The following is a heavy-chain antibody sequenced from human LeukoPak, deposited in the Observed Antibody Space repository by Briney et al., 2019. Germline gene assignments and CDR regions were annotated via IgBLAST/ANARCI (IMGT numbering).Heavy chain of an antibody. D-gene: IGHD3-22*01. J-gene: IGHJ3*02. CDR2: IKQDGSEK. CDR1: GFTFSSYW. Sequence: GGSLRLSCAASGFTFSSYWMSWVRQAPGKGLEWVANIKQDGSEKYYVDSVKGRFTISRDNAKNSLYLQMNSLRAEDTAVYYCARDIYYYDSSGYWGNAFDIWGQGTMVTVSS. CDR3: ARDIYYYDSSGYWGNAFDI. V-gene: IGHV3-7*01.